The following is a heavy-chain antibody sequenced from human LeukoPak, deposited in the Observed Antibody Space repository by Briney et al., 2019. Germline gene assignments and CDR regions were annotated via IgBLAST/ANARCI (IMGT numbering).Heavy chain of an antibody. CDR3: ARGGIGNAFDI. CDR1: GGSISSYY. D-gene: IGHD3-16*01. CDR2: IYTSGST. J-gene: IGHJ3*02. V-gene: IGHV4-4*07. Sequence: SETLSLTCTVSGGSISSYYWYWIRQPARKGLEWIGLIYTSGSTNYNPSLKSRVTMSVDTSKNQFSLKLSSVTAADTAVYYCARGGIGNAFDIWGQGTMVTVSS.